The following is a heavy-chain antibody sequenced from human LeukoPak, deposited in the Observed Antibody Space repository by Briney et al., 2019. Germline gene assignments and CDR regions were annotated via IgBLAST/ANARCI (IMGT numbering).Heavy chain of an antibody. CDR3: ARNGDRDYWYFDL. CDR2: IYYSGST. D-gene: IGHD7-27*01. CDR1: GGSFSGYY. V-gene: IGHV4-59*01. Sequence: PSETLSLTCAVYGGSFSGYYWSWIRQPPGKGLEWIGYIYYSGSTNYNPSLKSRVTISVDTSKNQFSLKLSSVTAADTAVYYCARNGDRDYWYFDLWGRGTLVTVSS. J-gene: IGHJ2*01.